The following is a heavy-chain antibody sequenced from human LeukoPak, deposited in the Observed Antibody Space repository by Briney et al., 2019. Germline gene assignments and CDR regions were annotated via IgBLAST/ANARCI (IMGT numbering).Heavy chain of an antibody. V-gene: IGHV1-69*04. CDR1: GGTFSSYA. D-gene: IGHD6-13*01. Sequence: SVKVSCKASGGTFSSYAISWVRQAPGQGLEWMGRIIPILGIANYAQKFQGRVTMTTDTSTSTAYMELRSLRSDDTAVYYCARGPKPSQLDYWGQGTLVTVSS. CDR3: ARGPKPSQLDY. CDR2: IIPILGIA. J-gene: IGHJ4*02.